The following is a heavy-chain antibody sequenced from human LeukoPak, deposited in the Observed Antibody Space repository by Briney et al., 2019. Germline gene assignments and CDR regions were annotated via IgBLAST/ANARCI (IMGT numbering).Heavy chain of an antibody. CDR3: ARDLDYYDSSGYYSFDY. D-gene: IGHD3-22*01. V-gene: IGHV1-2*02. Sequence: ASVKVSCKASGYTFTGYYMHWVREAPGQGLEWMGWINPNSGGTNYAQKFQGRVTMTRDTSISTAYMGLSRLRSDDTAVYYCARDLDYYDSSGYYSFDYWGQGTLVTVSS. CDR2: INPNSGGT. CDR1: GYTFTGYY. J-gene: IGHJ4*02.